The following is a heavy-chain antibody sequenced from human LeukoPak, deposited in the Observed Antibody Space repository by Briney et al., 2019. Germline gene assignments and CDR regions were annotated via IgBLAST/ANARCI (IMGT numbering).Heavy chain of an antibody. Sequence: ASVKVSCKASGYTFTSYGISWVRQAPGQGLEWMGWITAYNGNTNYAQKFQGRVTMTEDTSTDTAYMELSSLRSEDTAVYYCATDPRRLYYYDSSGYAEYFQHWGQGTLVTVSS. D-gene: IGHD3-22*01. J-gene: IGHJ1*01. CDR1: GYTFTSYG. CDR3: ATDPRRLYYYDSSGYAEYFQH. CDR2: ITAYNGNT. V-gene: IGHV1-18*01.